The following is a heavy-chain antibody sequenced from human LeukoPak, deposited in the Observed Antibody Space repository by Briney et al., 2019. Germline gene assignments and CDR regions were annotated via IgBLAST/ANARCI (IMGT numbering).Heavy chain of an antibody. D-gene: IGHD4-11*01. CDR1: GFTFSSYG. Sequence: PGGSLRLSCAASGFTFSSYGMHWVRQAPGKGLEWVAVISYDGSNKYYADSVKGRFTISRDNAKNSLYLQINSLRAEDTAVYYCARDPHDYSIHWYFDSWGQGTLVTVSS. V-gene: IGHV3-30*03. CDR2: ISYDGSNK. J-gene: IGHJ4*02. CDR3: ARDPHDYSIHWYFDS.